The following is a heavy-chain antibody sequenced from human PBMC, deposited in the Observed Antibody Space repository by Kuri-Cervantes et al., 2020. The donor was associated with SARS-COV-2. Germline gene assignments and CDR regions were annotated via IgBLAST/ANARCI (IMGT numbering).Heavy chain of an antibody. D-gene: IGHD6-19*01. CDR2: ISYDGSNK. J-gene: IGHJ4*02. Sequence: GGSLRLSCAASGFTFSSYAMHWVRQAPGKGLEWVAVISYDGSNKYYADSVKGRFTISRDNSKNTLYLQMNSLRAEDTAVYYCARGGSSGWSQLEYWGQGPLVTVSS. V-gene: IGHV3-30*04. CDR1: GFTFSSYA. CDR3: ARGGSSGWSQLEY.